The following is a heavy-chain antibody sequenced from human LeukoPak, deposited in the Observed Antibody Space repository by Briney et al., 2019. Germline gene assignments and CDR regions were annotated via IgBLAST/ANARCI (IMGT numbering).Heavy chain of an antibody. V-gene: IGHV3-30*18. Sequence: GGSLRLSCAASGFTFSSYGMHWVRQAPGKGLEWVAVISFDASNKYYADPVKGRFTISRDNSKNTLYLQMNSLRAEDTAVYYCAKDVDPFGSGSYVEGFDYWGQGTLVTVSS. CDR3: AKDVDPFGSGSYVEGFDY. CDR1: GFTFSSYG. D-gene: IGHD3-10*01. CDR2: ISFDASNK. J-gene: IGHJ4*02.